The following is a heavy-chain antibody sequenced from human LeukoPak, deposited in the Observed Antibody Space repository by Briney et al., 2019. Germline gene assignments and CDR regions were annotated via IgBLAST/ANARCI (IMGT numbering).Heavy chain of an antibody. J-gene: IGHJ6*03. CDR3: ARVGPWVNPDYYYYMDV. D-gene: IGHD1-14*01. V-gene: IGHV3-21*01. CDR1: RSTFSSYS. CDR2: ISSSSSYI. Sequence: GGSLRLSCAASRSTFSSYSMNWVRQAPGKGLEWVSSISSSSSYIYYADSVKGRFSISRDNVKKSLYLQMNSLRAEDTAVYYCARVGPWVNPDYYYYMDVWGKGTTVTVSS.